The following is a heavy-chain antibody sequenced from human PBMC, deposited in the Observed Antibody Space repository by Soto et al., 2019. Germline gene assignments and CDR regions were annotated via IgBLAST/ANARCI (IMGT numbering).Heavy chain of an antibody. J-gene: IGHJ6*02. CDR2: FIPMFNRP. CDR3: ARGQFHHVSNYYYALDV. CDR1: GGTFSSYA. V-gene: IGHV1-69*01. Sequence: QVQLVQSGAEVKKPGSSVKVSCKASGGTFSSYAISWVRQAPGQGLEWMGGFIPMFNRPHSARKFQGRVTITGDESTSTAYMDLSSLRSADTAVYYCARGQFHHVSNYYYALDVWGQGTTVTVSS.